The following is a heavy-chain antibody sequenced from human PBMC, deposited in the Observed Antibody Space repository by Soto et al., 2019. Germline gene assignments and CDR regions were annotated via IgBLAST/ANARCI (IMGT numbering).Heavy chain of an antibody. D-gene: IGHD1-26*01. CDR3: ARRADSGSLWDFFAH. J-gene: IGHJ4*02. CDR1: RYTFTNFH. CDR2: INPTDGST. Sequence: ASVKVSCKAPRYTFTNFHMHWARQAPGQGPEWMGIINPTDGSTTYAQRFRGRVTMTRDMSTSTFYMELSSLTSEDTAVYYCARRADSGSLWDFFAHWGQGDLVTVSS. V-gene: IGHV1-46*01.